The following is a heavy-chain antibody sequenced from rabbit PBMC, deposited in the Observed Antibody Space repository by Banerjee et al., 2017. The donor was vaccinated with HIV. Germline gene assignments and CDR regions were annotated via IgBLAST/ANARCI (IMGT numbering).Heavy chain of an antibody. V-gene: IGHV1S45*01. CDR1: AFSFSSDYY. D-gene: IGHD4-2*01. J-gene: IGHJ4*01. Sequence: QEQLEESGGDLVKPEGSLTLTCTASAFSFSSDYYMNWVRQAPGKGLEWIGHINTGSGSTYYASWAKGRFTISKTSSTTVTLQLTSLTVADTATYFCARDYAGNVYWDMDLWGPGTLVTVS. CDR3: ARDYAGNVYWDMDL. CDR2: INTGSGST.